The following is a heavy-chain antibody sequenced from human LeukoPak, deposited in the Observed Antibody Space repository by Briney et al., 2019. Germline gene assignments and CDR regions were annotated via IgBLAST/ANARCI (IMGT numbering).Heavy chain of an antibody. V-gene: IGHV3-53*01. J-gene: IGHJ4*02. CDR1: GLTVIAQY. CDR3: ARALASGYYSYFDD. D-gene: IGHD3-3*01. CDR2: IYSGDKT. Sequence: GGSLRLSCEVSGLTVIAQYMTWVRQAPGRGLEPVSLIYSGDKTYYANSVKGRFIISRDPSKNAVYLQMNNVRAEDTAVYYCARALASGYYSYFDDWGQGTLVTVSS.